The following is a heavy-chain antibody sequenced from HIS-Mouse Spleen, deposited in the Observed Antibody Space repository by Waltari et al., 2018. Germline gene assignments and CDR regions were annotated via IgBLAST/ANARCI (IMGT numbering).Heavy chain of an antibody. J-gene: IGHJ2*01. Sequence: EVQLVESGGGLVQPGGSLSLSCAASGFTFRSSWIHWVLHARGKGLVWVSRINRDGSSKSYADSVKGRFTISRDNAKNTLYLQMNSLRAEDTAVYYCATTVTTYPNWYFDLWGRGTLVTVSS. CDR2: INRDGSSK. D-gene: IGHD4-17*01. V-gene: IGHV3-74*01. CDR3: ATTVTTYPNWYFDL. CDR1: GFTFRSSW.